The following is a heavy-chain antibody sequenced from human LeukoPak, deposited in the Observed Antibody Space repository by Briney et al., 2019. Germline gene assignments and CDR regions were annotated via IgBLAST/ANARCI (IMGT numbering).Heavy chain of an antibody. CDR1: GGSFSGYY. D-gene: IGHD6-13*01. CDR2: INHSGST. CDR3: ARGHRSSSWYGGDLDY. Sequence: SETLSLTCAVYGGSFSGYYWSLIRQPPGKGLEWIGEINHSGSTNYNPSLKSRVTISVDTSKNQFSLKLSSVTAADTAVYYCARGHRSSSWYGGDLDYWGQGTPVTVSS. V-gene: IGHV4-34*01. J-gene: IGHJ4*02.